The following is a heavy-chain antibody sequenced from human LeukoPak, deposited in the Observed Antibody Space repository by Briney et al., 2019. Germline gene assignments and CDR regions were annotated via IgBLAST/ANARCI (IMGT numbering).Heavy chain of an antibody. CDR3: ARGAPGYYYGMDV. CDR2: IIPIFGTA. J-gene: IGHJ6*02. V-gene: IGHV1-69*13. CDR1: GYTFTSYA. Sequence: ASVKVSCKASGYTFTSYAMNWVRQAPGQGLEWMGGIIPIFGTANYAQKFQGRVTITADESTSTAYMELSSLRSEDTAVYYCARGAPGYYYGMDVWGQGTTVTVSS.